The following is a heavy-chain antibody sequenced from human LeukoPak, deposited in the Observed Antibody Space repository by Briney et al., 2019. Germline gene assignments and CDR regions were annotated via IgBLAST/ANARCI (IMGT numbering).Heavy chain of an antibody. J-gene: IGHJ4*02. Sequence: SETLSLTCTVSGGSISSSSYYWGWIRQPPGKGLEWIGSIYYSGSTYYNPSLKSRVTISVDTSKNQFSLKLSSVTAADTAVYYCARRGVSSSWYFGGQGTLVTVSS. D-gene: IGHD6-13*01. CDR3: ARRGVSSSWYF. CDR1: GGSISSSSYY. CDR2: IYYSGST. V-gene: IGHV4-39*01.